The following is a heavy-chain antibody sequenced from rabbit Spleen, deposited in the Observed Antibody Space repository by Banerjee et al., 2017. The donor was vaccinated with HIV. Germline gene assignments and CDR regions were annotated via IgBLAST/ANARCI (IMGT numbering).Heavy chain of an antibody. CDR1: GFSFSSGYW. D-gene: IGHD8-1*01. V-gene: IGHV1S45*01. CDR2: IYTGSSGDT. J-gene: IGHJ6*01. CDR3: ARDTGSSFSSYGMDL. Sequence: EESGGDLVKPEGSLTLTCTASGFSFSSGYWICWVRQAPGKGLEWIACIYTGSSGDTYYASWAKGRFTISKTSSTTVTLQMTSLTVADTATYFCARDTGSSFSSYGMDLWGPGTLVTVS.